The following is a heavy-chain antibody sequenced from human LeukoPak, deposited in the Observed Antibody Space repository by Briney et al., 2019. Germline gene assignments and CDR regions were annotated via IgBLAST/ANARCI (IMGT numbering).Heavy chain of an antibody. CDR1: VLRGSISW. CDR2: IKPDGSET. Sequence: GCTLRLSCAASVLRGSISWMSWVRQAPGKGLQCVGNIKPDGSETFYVDSVRGRFTSSRDNARNLLFLQMYSLRVDDTAVYYCVFGNAFDVWGRETMVTVSS. V-gene: IGHV3-7*01. D-gene: IGHD3-16*01. CDR3: VFGNAFDV. J-gene: IGHJ3*01.